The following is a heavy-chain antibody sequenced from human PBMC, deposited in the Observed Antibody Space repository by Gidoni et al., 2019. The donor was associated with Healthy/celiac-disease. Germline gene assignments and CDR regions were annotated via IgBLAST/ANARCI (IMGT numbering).Heavy chain of an antibody. CDR2: ISYDGSNK. CDR1: GFTVSSYG. J-gene: IGHJ4*02. D-gene: IGHD6-13*01. CDR3: AKDRLYSSSWYDY. Sequence: QVQLVESGGGVVQPGRSLRLSCAASGFTVSSYGMHWVRQAPGKGLEWVAVISYDGSNKYYADSVKGRFTISRDNSKNTLYLQMNSLRAEDTAVYYCAKDRLYSSSWYDYWGQGTLVTVSS. V-gene: IGHV3-30*18.